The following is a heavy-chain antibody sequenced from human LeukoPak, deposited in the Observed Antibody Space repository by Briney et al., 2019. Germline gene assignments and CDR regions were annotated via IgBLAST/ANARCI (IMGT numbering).Heavy chain of an antibody. CDR3: ARHGGSYYLRYFDY. CDR1: GGSISGSIYY. D-gene: IGHD1-26*01. Sequence: PSETLSLTCTVSGGSISGSIYYWGWIRQPPGKGLEWIGSIYYSGSTYYNPSLKSRVTISVDTSKNQFSLKLSSVTAADTAVYYCARHGGSYYLRYFDYWGQGTLVTVSS. CDR2: IYYSGST. J-gene: IGHJ4*02. V-gene: IGHV4-39*01.